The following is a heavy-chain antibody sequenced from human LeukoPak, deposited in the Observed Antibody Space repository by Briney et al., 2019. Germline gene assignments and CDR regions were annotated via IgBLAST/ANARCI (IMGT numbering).Heavy chain of an antibody. CDR2: IYSGGST. V-gene: IGHV3-66*02. CDR3: ARVSSGYSFDY. J-gene: IGHJ4*02. CDR1: GFTVSGNY. Sequence: GGSLSFSCAASGFTVSGNYMTWVRQAPGKGLEWVSVIYSGGSTYYADSVKGRFTISRDNSKNTLYLQMNSLRAEDTAVYYCARVSSGYSFDYWGQGTLVTVSS. D-gene: IGHD3-22*01.